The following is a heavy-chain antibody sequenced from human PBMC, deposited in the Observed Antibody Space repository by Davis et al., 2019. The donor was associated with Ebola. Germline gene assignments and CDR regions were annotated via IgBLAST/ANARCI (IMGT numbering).Heavy chain of an antibody. Sequence: AASVKVSCKASGYTFTDYYMHWVRQAPGQGLEWMGRINPNSGGTNYAQKFQGRITMTRDTSSSTVHLELRRLRSDDTAVYYCARDYRQFRLFGELGTVGVGVWGKGTTVTVS. CDR2: INPNSGGT. D-gene: IGHD3-10*01. CDR1: GYTFTDYY. J-gene: IGHJ6*04. V-gene: IGHV1-2*06. CDR3: ARDYRQFRLFGELGTVGVGV.